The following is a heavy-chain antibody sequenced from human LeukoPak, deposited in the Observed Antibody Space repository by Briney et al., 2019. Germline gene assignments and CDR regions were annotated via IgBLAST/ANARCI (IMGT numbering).Heavy chain of an antibody. D-gene: IGHD5-18*01. V-gene: IGHV4-30-2*01. CDR2: IYESGTT. Sequence: SETLSLTCTVSGDSISSGDYYWSWIRQPPGKGLEWIGYIYESGTTDYNPSLKSRVTISVDRSKNEFSLKLSSVTAADTAVYYCARDSSLRGYNYGGNWGAFDYWGQGTLVTVSS. CDR3: ARDSSLRGYNYGGNWGAFDY. J-gene: IGHJ4*02. CDR1: GDSISSGDYY.